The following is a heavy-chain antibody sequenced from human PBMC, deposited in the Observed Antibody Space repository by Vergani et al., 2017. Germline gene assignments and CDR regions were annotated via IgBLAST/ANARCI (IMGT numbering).Heavy chain of an antibody. CDR2: IIPVFGTV. V-gene: IGHV1-69*13. Sequence: QVHLVQSGAEVKPPGSSVKVSCKASGGTRSSDAFTWVRQAPGHGLEWMGRIIPVFGTVEYAQRFQGRVVITADDATNTAYMELSGLRSEDTAIYYCAGPLRFGSGPPRFFGLDVWGQGTMVNVAS. J-gene: IGHJ6*02. CDR1: GGTRSSDA. CDR3: AGPLRFGSGPPRFFGLDV. D-gene: IGHD6-19*01.